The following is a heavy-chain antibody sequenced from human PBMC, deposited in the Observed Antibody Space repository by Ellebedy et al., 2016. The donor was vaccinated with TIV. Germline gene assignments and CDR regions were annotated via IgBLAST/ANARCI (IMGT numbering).Heavy chain of an antibody. V-gene: IGHV5-51*01. CDR1: GYIFTSYR. CDR3: ARARYSSSWPDAFNI. CDR2: IYPGDSDT. D-gene: IGHD6-13*01. Sequence: GESLKISCKGSGYIFTSYRIGWVRQMPGKGLEWMAIIYPGDSDTRYSPSFQGQVTISADKSISTAYLHWNSLKASDTAMYYCARARYSSSWPDAFNIWGQGTVVTVSS. J-gene: IGHJ3*02.